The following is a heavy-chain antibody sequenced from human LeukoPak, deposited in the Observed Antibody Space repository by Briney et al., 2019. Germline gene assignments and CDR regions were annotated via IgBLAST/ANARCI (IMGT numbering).Heavy chain of an antibody. Sequence: GGSLRLSCAASGFTFDDYAMHWVRQAPGKGLEWVSLISGDGGSTYYADSVKGRFTISRDNSKNSLYLQMNSLRTEDTALYYCAKLGIAARRRGVFDYWGQGTLVTVSS. J-gene: IGHJ4*02. CDR1: GFTFDDYA. CDR2: ISGDGGST. CDR3: AKLGIAARRRGVFDY. D-gene: IGHD6-6*01. V-gene: IGHV3-43*02.